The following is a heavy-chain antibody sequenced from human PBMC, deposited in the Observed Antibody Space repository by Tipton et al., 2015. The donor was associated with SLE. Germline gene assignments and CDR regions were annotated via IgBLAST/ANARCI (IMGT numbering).Heavy chain of an antibody. CDR2: IKQDGSEK. J-gene: IGHJ2*01. CDR1: GFTFSNSW. Sequence: SLRLSCEASGFTFSNSWMSWVRQAPGKGLEWVANIKQDGSEKYYVDSVKGRFTISRDNAKNSLYMQMNSLRAEDTAVYYCARSRGNYIDWFFDLWGRGTLVTVSS. D-gene: IGHD4-11*01. V-gene: IGHV3-7*01. CDR3: ARSRGNYIDWFFDL.